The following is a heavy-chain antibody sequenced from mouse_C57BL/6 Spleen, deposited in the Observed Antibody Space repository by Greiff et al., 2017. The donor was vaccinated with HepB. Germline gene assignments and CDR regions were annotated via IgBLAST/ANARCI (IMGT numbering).Heavy chain of an antibody. CDR1: GYTFTDYY. Sequence: VQLQQSGAELVRPGASVKLSCKASGYTFTDYYINWVKQRTGQGLEWIARIYPGSGNTYYNEKFKGKATLTAEKSSSTAYMQLSSLTSEDSAVYFCARNYGSSYVDWYFDVWGTGTTVTVSS. J-gene: IGHJ1*03. CDR2: IYPGSGNT. D-gene: IGHD1-1*01. V-gene: IGHV1-76*01. CDR3: ARNYGSSYVDWYFDV.